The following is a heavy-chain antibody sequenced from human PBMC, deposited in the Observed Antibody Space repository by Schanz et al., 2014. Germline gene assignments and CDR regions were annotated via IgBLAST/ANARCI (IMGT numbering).Heavy chain of an antibody. Sequence: QLMQSGSEVRKPGASVKVSCKASGYIFGSHGMTWVRQAPGQGPELMGWINAHTGNTQYAQKFQGRVTMTRHTSISTAYMELSSLRSEDTAVYYCARETTIITGGAFDVWGQGTMVTVSS. J-gene: IGHJ3*01. CDR2: INAHTGNT. CDR3: ARETTIITGGAFDV. V-gene: IGHV1-8*01. D-gene: IGHD3-9*01. CDR1: GYIFGSHG.